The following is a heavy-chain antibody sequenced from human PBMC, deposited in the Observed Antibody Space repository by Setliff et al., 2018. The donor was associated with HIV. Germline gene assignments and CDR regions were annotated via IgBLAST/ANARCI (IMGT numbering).Heavy chain of an antibody. D-gene: IGHD5-12*01. CDR1: GYTFTGYY. CDR3: ARGRATISSPELDAFDI. CDR2: INPNSGGT. V-gene: IGHV1-2*04. J-gene: IGHJ3*02. Sequence: ASVKVSCKASGYTFTGYYMHWVRQAPGQGLEWMGWINPNSGGTNYAQKFQGWVTMTRGTSISTAYMELSRLRSDDTAVYYCARGRATISSPELDAFDIWGQGTMVTVPS.